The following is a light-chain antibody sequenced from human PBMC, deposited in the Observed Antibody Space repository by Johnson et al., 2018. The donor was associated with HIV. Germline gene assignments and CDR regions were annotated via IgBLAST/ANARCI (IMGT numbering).Light chain of an antibody. CDR3: GTWDTSRRAYV. J-gene: IGLJ1*01. Sequence: QSLLTQPPSVSAAPGQKVTISCSGSSSNIGNNYVSWYQQLPRTAPKLLIYENNKRPSGVPDRFSGSKSGTVATLGITGLQTGDEADYYCGTWDTSRRAYVFGSGTKVTVL. CDR1: SSNIGNNY. V-gene: IGLV1-51*02. CDR2: ENN.